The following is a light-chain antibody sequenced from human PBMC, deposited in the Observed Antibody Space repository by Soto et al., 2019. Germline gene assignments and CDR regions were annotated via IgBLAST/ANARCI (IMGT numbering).Light chain of an antibody. CDR3: QQYNNWPHT. CDR1: QSVSSD. V-gene: IGKV3-15*01. CDR2: GAS. Sequence: EIVMTQSPATLSVSPGERATLSCRVSQSVSSDLAWYLQKPGQAPSLLVYGASTRATGLPARFSGSGSGTEFTLTISSLQSEDFAVYYCQQYNNWPHTFGQGTKLEIK. J-gene: IGKJ2*01.